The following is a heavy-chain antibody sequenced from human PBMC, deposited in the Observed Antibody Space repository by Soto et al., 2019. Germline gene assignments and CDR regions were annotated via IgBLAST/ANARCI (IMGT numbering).Heavy chain of an antibody. V-gene: IGHV4-31*03. CDR1: GGSISSCGYY. J-gene: IGHJ3*02. CDR3: ASAYKADAFDI. CDR2: IYYSGST. D-gene: IGHD1-1*01. Sequence: SETLSLTCTVSGGSISSCGYYWSWIRQHPGKGLEWIGYIYYSGSTYYNPSLKSRVTISVDTSKNQFSLKLSSVTAADTAVYYCASAYKADAFDIWGQGTMVTVSS.